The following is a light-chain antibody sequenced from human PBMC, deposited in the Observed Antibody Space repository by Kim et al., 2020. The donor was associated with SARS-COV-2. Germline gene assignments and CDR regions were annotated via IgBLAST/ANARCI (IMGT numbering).Light chain of an antibody. Sequence: GQRVTISCYGSSSNSGSNTVHWYQQLPGTAPKLLIYRNNQRPSGVPDRFSGSKSGTSASLAISGLRSEDEADYYCAAWDDSLIGSVFGGGTQLTVL. CDR3: AAWDDSLIGSV. J-gene: IGLJ3*02. CDR1: SSNSGSNT. V-gene: IGLV1-44*01. CDR2: RNN.